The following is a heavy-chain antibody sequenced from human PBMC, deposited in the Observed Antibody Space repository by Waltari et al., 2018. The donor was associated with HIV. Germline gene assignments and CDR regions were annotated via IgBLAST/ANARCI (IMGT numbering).Heavy chain of an antibody. CDR1: GFTFNNYA. CDR3: AKGSELVPAAMSLDS. J-gene: IGHJ4*02. CDR2: ITGSGGNI. D-gene: IGHD2-2*01. V-gene: IGHV3-23*01. Sequence: EVQMLESGGGLVQPGGSLRLSCAASGFTFNNYAMTWVRQAPGKGLEWVSIITGSGGNIFRADSVKGRFIIARDNSKNRLYLQMSSLRGEDTAVYYCAKGSELVPAAMSLDSWGQGTLVTVSS.